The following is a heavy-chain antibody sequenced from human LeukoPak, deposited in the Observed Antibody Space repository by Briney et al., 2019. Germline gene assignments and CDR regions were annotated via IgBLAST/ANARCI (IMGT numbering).Heavy chain of an antibody. CDR1: GDSINSYY. CDR2: IYYSGRT. J-gene: IGHJ3*02. D-gene: IGHD5-24*01. V-gene: IGHV4-59*01. CDR3: ARGRWLPNAFDI. Sequence: SEPLSLTCTVSGDSINSYYWNWIRQPPGKGLEWIGYIYYSGRTDYNPSLKSRVTISVDTSKHQFSMKLKSVTAADTAVYFCARGRWLPNAFDIWGQGTMVTVFS.